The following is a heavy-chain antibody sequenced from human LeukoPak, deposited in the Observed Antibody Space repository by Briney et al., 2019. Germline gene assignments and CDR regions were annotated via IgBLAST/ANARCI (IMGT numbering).Heavy chain of an antibody. J-gene: IGHJ6*03. CDR1: GGTFSSFA. CDR3: GRDFRVKQQLTIRGSDYFYYMDV. CDR2: IIPIFGTA. D-gene: IGHD6-13*01. Sequence: VASVKVSCKASGGTFSSFALSWVRQAPGQGLEWMGGIIPIFGTANYAQKFQGRVTIYSDASTSTDYMELSSLRSEDTAVYYCGRDFRVKQQLTIRGSDYFYYMDVWGNGTTVIVSS. V-gene: IGHV1-69*13.